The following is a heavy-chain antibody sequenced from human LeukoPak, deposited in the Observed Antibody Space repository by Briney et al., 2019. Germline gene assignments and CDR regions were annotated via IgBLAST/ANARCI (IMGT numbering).Heavy chain of an antibody. Sequence: GGSLRLSCAASGFTFSSYGFHWVRQAPGKGLEWVSVISGSSDTTYYADSVKGRFIISRDNSKNTLYLQMNSLRAEDTAVYYCAKRIGGVDSFDHWGQGTLVTVSS. D-gene: IGHD3-16*01. CDR1: GFTFSSYG. J-gene: IGHJ4*02. V-gene: IGHV3-23*01. CDR3: AKRIGGVDSFDH. CDR2: ISGSSDTT.